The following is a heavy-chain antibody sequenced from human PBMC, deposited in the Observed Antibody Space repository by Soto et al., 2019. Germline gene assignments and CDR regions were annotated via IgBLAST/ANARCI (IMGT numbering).Heavy chain of an antibody. J-gene: IGHJ6*02. V-gene: IGHV4-38-2*01. D-gene: IGHD1-26*01. CDR3: ARYSGSYNYYYGMDV. CDR2: IYHSGST. Sequence: SETLSLTCAVSGYSISSGYYWGWIRQPPGKGLEWIGSIYHSGSTYYNPSLKSRVTISVDTSKNQFSLKLSSVTVADTAVYYCARYSGSYNYYYGMDVWGQGPTVT. CDR1: GYSISSGYY.